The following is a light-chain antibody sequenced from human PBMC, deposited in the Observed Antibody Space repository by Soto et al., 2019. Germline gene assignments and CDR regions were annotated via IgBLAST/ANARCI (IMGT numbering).Light chain of an antibody. CDR3: AAWDDSLNGFYV. V-gene: IGLV1-40*01. CDR1: SSNIGAGYD. CDR2: GNI. Sequence: QSVLTQPPSVSGAPGQRVTISCTGSSSNIGAGYDVHWYQQRPGTAPKLLIFGNINRPSGVPDRFSGSKSGTSASLAISGLQSGDEGDYYCAAWDDSLNGFYVFGTGTKVTVL. J-gene: IGLJ1*01.